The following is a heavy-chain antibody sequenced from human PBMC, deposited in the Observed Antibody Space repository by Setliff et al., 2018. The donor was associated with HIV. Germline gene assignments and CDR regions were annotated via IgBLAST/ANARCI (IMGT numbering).Heavy chain of an antibody. V-gene: IGHV3-66*01. CDR3: AREKIFGVVIRGGYFDY. CDR1: GFTVSSNY. Sequence: PGGSLRLSCAASGFTVSSNYMSWVRQAPGKGLEWVSVIYSGGNTYYADSVKGRLTISRDNSKNTLYLQMNSLRAEDTAVYYCAREKIFGVVIRGGYFDYWGQGTLVTVS. CDR2: IYSGGNT. J-gene: IGHJ4*02. D-gene: IGHD3-3*01.